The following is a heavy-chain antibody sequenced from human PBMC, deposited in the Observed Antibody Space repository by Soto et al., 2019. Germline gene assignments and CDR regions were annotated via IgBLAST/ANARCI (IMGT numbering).Heavy chain of an antibody. J-gene: IGHJ3*02. CDR1: EFTFSSYG. V-gene: IGHV3-30*18. CDR3: AKDRAFWSGTHDAFDI. Sequence: QTGGSLRLSCAASEFTFSSYGMHWVRQAPGKGLEWLSVISYDGTNKYYTDSVKGRFTISRDNSKNTLYLQMNSLRGEDTAVYYCAKDRAFWSGTHDAFDIWGRGTMVTVSS. CDR2: ISYDGTNK. D-gene: IGHD3-3*01.